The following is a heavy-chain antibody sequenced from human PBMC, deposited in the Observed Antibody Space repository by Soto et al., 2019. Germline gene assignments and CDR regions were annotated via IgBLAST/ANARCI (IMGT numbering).Heavy chain of an antibody. CDR1: GGSFSGYY. J-gene: IGHJ5*02. V-gene: IGHV4-34*01. CDR2: INHSGST. D-gene: IGHD4-4*01. Sequence: QVQLQQWGAGLLKPSETLSLTCAVYGGSFSGYYWSWIRQPPGKGLEWIGEINHSGSTNYNPSLKSRVTISVDTSKNLFSLKLSSVTAADTAVYYCAIGLYSNYDWFDPWGQGTLVTVSS. CDR3: AIGLYSNYDWFDP.